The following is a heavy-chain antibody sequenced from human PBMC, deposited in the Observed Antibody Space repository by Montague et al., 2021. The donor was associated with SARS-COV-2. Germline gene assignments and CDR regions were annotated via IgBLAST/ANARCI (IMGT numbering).Heavy chain of an antibody. CDR2: ISGSGGST. CDR1: GFTFSNYA. J-gene: IGHJ4*02. V-gene: IGHV3-23*01. CDR3: AKDPHYDFWSDYYLDY. D-gene: IGHD3-3*01. Sequence: SLSLSCAASGFTFSNYAMSWVRQAPGKGLEWVSAISGSGGSTYYADSVKGRFTISRDNSKNTLYLQMNSLRAEDTAVYYCAKDPHYDFWSDYYLDYWGQGTLVTVSS.